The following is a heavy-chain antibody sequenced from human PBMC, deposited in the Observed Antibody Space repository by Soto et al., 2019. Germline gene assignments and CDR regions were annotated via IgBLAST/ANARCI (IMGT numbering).Heavy chain of an antibody. CDR3: ATDLQYSGSYYFDY. Sequence: PGGSLRLSCAASGFTFNYAWMSWVRQAPGKGLEWVGRIKSKTDAGTTDYAVSVKGRFTISRDDSQNTLYMQMNSLRTEDTAVYYCATDLQYSGSYYFDYWGQGALVTVSS. J-gene: IGHJ4*02. V-gene: IGHV3-15*01. CDR2: IKSKTDAGTT. CDR1: GFTFNYAW. D-gene: IGHD1-26*01.